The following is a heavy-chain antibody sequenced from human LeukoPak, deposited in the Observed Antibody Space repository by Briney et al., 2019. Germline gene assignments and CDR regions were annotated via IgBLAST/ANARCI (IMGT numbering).Heavy chain of an antibody. CDR2: ISSSGDYI. V-gene: IGHV3-21*01. CDR3: ARAGGFGDILGP. CDR1: GFTFSRYD. J-gene: IGHJ5*02. D-gene: IGHD3-10*01. Sequence: PGGSLRLSCAASGFTFSRYDRNYVRQAPGKGLEWVSSISSSGDYIMYTASVKGRFTISRDNAKNSLYLQMNSLRAEDTAVYYCARAGGFGDILGPWGQGTVVTVSS.